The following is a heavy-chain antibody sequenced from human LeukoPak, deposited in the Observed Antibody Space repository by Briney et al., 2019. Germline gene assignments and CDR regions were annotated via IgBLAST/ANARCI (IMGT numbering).Heavy chain of an antibody. CDR1: GFTFSSYA. CDR2: ISYDGSNK. J-gene: IGHJ4*02. V-gene: IGHV3-30-3*01. D-gene: IGHD3-22*01. Sequence: PGRSLRLSCAASGFTFSSYAMHWVRQAPGKGLEWVAVISYDGSNKYYADSVKGRFTISRDNSKNTLYLQMNSLRAEDTAVYYCMTGNYYDSSGPFGYWGQGTLVTVSS. CDR3: MTGNYYDSSGPFGY.